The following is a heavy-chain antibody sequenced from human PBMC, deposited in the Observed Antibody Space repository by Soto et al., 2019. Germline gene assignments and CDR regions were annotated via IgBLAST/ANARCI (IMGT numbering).Heavy chain of an antibody. CDR2: IIPILGIA. CDR1: GGTFSSYT. Sequence: QVQLVQSGAEVKKPGSSVKVSCKASGGTFSSYTISWVRQAPGQGLEWMGRIIPILGIANYAQKFQGRVTITADKSTSTAYMELSSLRSEDTAVYYCARDDSSGWSRGYYYYGMDVWGQGTTVTVSS. V-gene: IGHV1-69*08. J-gene: IGHJ6*02. D-gene: IGHD6-19*01. CDR3: ARDDSSGWSRGYYYYGMDV.